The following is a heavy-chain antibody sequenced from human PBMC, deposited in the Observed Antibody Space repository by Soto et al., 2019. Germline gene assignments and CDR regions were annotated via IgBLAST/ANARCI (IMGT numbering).Heavy chain of an antibody. Sequence: QVQLVESGGGVVQPGRSLRLSCAASGFTFSSYGMHWVRQAPGKGLEWVAVISYDGSNKYYADSVKGRFTISRDNSKNTLYLQMNSLRAEDTAVYYCANPAGFGEFLSGMDVWGQGTTVTVSS. J-gene: IGHJ6*02. D-gene: IGHD3-10*01. CDR2: ISYDGSNK. CDR3: ANPAGFGEFLSGMDV. CDR1: GFTFSSYG. V-gene: IGHV3-30*18.